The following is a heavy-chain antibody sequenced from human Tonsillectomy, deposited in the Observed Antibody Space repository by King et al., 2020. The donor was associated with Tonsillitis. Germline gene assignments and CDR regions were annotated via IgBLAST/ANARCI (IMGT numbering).Heavy chain of an antibody. CDR1: GYTFSGYY. CDR3: ARDYCTNGVCSWFDP. CDR2: INPNSGGT. D-gene: IGHD2-8*01. J-gene: IGHJ5*02. Sequence: QLVQSGAEVKKPGASVKGSCKASGYTFSGYYMHWVRQAPGQGLEWMGWINPNSGGTNYAQKFQGRVTLTRDTSISTAYMERSRLGSDDTAVYYCARDYCTNGVCSWFDPWGQGTLVTVSS. V-gene: IGHV1-2*02.